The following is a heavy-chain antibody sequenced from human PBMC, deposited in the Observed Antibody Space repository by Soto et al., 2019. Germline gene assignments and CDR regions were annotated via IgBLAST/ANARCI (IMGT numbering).Heavy chain of an antibody. V-gene: IGHV3-23*01. CDR3: AKAPDYGVFVDLEKGLYFDY. CDR1: GFTFSSYA. CDR2: ISGSGGGT. D-gene: IGHD4-17*01. Sequence: GGSLRLSCAASGFTFSSYAMSWVRQAPGKGLEWVSAISGSGGGTYYADSVNGRFTISRDNSKNTLYLQMNSVRAEDTAVYYCAKAPDYGVFVDLEKGLYFDYWGQGTLVTVSS. J-gene: IGHJ4*02.